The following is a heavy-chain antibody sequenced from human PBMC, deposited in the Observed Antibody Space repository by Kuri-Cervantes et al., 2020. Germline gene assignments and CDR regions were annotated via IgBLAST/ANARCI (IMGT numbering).Heavy chain of an antibody. CDR1: GFTFSSYA. D-gene: IGHD1-7*01. CDR2: IYSGGST. J-gene: IGHJ6*02. Sequence: GESLKISCAASGFTFSSYAMSWVHQAPGKGLEWVSVIYSGGSTYYADSVKGRFTISRDNAKNSLYLQMNSLRAGDTAVYYCARDFGDNWNYFAYSGMDVWGQGTTVTVSS. CDR3: ARDFGDNWNYFAYSGMDV. V-gene: IGHV3-66*01.